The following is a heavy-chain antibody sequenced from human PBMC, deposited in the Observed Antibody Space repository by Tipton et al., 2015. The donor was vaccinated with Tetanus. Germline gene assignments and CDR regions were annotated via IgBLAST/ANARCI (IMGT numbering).Heavy chain of an antibody. D-gene: IGHD1-1*01. CDR3: ARGGTMDY. Sequence: QVQLVQSGAEMKKPGSSVKVSCKASGYTFTSFGINWVRQAPGQGLEWMGWINTDKGSTNYAQNLQGRVIMTTDTSTLTAYMELRSLRSDDTAVYYCARGGTMDYWGQGTLVTVSA. J-gene: IGHJ4*02. CDR2: INTDKGST. V-gene: IGHV1-18*01. CDR1: GYTFTSFG.